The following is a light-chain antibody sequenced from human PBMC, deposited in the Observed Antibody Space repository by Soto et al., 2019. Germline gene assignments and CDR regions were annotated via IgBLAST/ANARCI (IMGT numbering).Light chain of an antibody. Sequence: EILLTQSPGTLSLSPGERSTLSCRASQSVTSSYLAWYQQKPGQAPRLLIYGASSRATGIPDRFSGRGSGTDFTLTISRLEPEDFAVYYCQQYGSSPRTFGQGTKVDIK. CDR2: GAS. V-gene: IGKV3-20*01. J-gene: IGKJ1*01. CDR3: QQYGSSPRT. CDR1: QSVTSSY.